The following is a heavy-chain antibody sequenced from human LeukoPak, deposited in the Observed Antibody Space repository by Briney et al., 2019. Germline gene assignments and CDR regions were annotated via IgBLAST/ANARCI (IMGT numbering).Heavy chain of an antibody. Sequence: GGSLRLSCAASGFTLSNAWMSWVRQAPGKGLEWVGRIKSKTDGGTTDYAAPVKGRFTISRDDSKNTLYLQMNSLKTEDTAVYYCTTDQYYDFWSGYYDYWGQGTLVTVSS. CDR3: TTDQYYDFWSGYYDY. J-gene: IGHJ4*02. CDR2: IKSKTDGGTT. V-gene: IGHV3-15*01. CDR1: GFTLSNAW. D-gene: IGHD3-3*01.